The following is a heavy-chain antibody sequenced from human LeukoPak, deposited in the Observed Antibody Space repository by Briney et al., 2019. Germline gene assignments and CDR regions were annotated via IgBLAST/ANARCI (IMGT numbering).Heavy chain of an antibody. CDR3: ARVGSGSYYGYYFDY. J-gene: IGHJ4*01. CDR1: GFTFSSYW. CDR2: IKQDGSEK. V-gene: IGHV3-7*01. D-gene: IGHD1-26*01. Sequence: GGSLRLSCAASGFTFSSYWMSWVRQAPGKGLEWVANIKQDGSEKYYVDSVKGRFTISRDNAKNSLYLQMNSLRAEDTAVYYCARVGSGSYYGYYFDYWGQEPWSPSPQ.